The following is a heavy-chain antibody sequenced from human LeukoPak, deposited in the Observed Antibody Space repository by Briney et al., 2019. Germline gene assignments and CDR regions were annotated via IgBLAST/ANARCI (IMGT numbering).Heavy chain of an antibody. Sequence: SETLSLTCTVSGGSISSGDYYWGWLRQPPGKGLEWIGYIYYSGSTYYNPSLKSRVTISVDTSKNQFSLKLSSVTAADTAVYYCARTGEYQLLTGAFDIWGQGTMVTVSS. D-gene: IGHD2-2*01. CDR1: GGSISSGDYY. CDR3: ARTGEYQLLTGAFDI. CDR2: IYYSGST. J-gene: IGHJ3*02. V-gene: IGHV4-30-4*08.